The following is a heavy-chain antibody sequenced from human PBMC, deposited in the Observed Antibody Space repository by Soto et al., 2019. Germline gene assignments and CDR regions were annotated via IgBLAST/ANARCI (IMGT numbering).Heavy chain of an antibody. Sequence: GASVKVSCKASGYTFTSYYMHWVRQAPGQGLEWMGIINPSGGSTSYAQKFQGRVTMTRDTSTSTVYMELSSLRSEDTAVYYCARGDSSGYYYVSFDYWGQGTLVTVSS. CDR1: GYTFTSYY. CDR3: ARGDSSGYYYVSFDY. D-gene: IGHD3-22*01. J-gene: IGHJ4*02. V-gene: IGHV1-46*01. CDR2: INPSGGST.